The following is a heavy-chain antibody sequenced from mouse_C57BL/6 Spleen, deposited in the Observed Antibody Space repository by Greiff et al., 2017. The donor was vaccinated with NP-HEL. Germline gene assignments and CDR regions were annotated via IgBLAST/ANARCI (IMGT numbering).Heavy chain of an antibody. J-gene: IGHJ4*01. Sequence: LEESGAELVRPGTSVKVSCKASGYAFTNYLIEWVKQRPGQGLEWIGVINPGSGGTNYNEKFKGKATLTADKSSSTAYMQLSSLTSEDSAVYFCARRDYPYYYAMDYWGQGTSVTVSS. CDR1: GYAFTNYL. CDR2: INPGSGGT. CDR3: ARRDYPYYYAMDY. V-gene: IGHV1-54*01. D-gene: IGHD2-4*01.